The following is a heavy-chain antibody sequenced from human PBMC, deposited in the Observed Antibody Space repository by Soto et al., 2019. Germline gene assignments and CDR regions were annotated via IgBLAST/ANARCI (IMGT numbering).Heavy chain of an antibody. D-gene: IGHD2-21*02. CDR2: ISYDGSNK. V-gene: IGHV3-30*18. J-gene: IGHJ4*02. CDR1: GFTFSSYG. CDR3: AKLAYGGNSVFDY. Sequence: QVQLVESGGGVVQPGRSLRLSCAASGFTFSSYGMHWVRQAPGKGLEWVAVISYDGSNKYYADSVKGRFTISRDNSKNTLYLQMNSLRAEDTAVYYCAKLAYGGNSVFDYWGQGTLVTVSS.